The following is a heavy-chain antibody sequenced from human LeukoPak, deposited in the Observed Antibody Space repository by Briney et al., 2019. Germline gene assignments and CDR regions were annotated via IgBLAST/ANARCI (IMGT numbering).Heavy chain of an antibody. J-gene: IGHJ4*02. D-gene: IGHD3-16*02. V-gene: IGHV1-2*02. Sequence: ASVKVSCKASGYTFTGYYIHWVRRAPGQGLEWMGWINPNSGGTNYAQKFQGRVTMTRDTSISTTYVELSRLRSDDTAVYYCARELRLGELSLTPYYWGQGTLVTVSS. CDR3: ARELRLGELSLTPYY. CDR1: GYTFTGYY. CDR2: INPNSGGT.